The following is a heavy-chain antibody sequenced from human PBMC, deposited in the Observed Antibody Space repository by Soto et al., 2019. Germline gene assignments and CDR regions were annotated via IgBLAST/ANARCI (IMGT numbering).Heavy chain of an antibody. D-gene: IGHD3-22*01. J-gene: IGHJ4*02. V-gene: IGHV5-10-1*01. CDR1: GYSFAGYW. CDR3: ARQIYDSDSGPNFQYYFDS. CDR2: IDPSDSQT. Sequence: ESLNISCNGSGYSFAGYWITWLRQMPRKRLEWMGRIDPSDSQTYYSPSFRGHVTISAAKSITTVFLQWSSLRASDAAIYYCARQIYDSDSGPNFQYYFDSWGQGTLVTVSS.